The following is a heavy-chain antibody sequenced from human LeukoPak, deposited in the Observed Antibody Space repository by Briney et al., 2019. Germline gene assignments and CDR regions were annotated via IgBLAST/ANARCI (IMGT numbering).Heavy chain of an antibody. CDR2: ISGSGGST. D-gene: IGHD3-9*01. CDR3: AKEANDILTGYPLGYFDY. J-gene: IGHJ4*02. CDR1: GFTFSSYA. V-gene: IGHV3-23*01. Sequence: PGGSLRLSCAASGFTFSSYAMSWVRQAPGKGLDWVSAISGSGGSTYYADSVKGRFTISRDNSKNTLYLRMNSLRAEDTAVYYCAKEANDILTGYPLGYFDYWGQGTLVTVSS.